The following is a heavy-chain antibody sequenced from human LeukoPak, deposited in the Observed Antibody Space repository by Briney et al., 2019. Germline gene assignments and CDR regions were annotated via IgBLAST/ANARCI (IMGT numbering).Heavy chain of an antibody. CDR1: GFTFSDYY. Sequence: GGSLRLSCATSGFTFSDYYMSWVRQAPGKGLEWVSYISNTGRNTYDAESVKGRFTISRDNARKSLYLQMSSLRVEDTAMYYCVKDFDGSGPGHWGQGTLVTASS. D-gene: IGHD4-23*01. CDR2: ISNTGRNT. V-gene: IGHV3-11*01. J-gene: IGHJ4*02. CDR3: VKDFDGSGPGH.